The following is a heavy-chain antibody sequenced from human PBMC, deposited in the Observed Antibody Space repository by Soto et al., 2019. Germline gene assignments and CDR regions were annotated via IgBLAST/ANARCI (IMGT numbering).Heavy chain of an antibody. V-gene: IGHV3-23*01. J-gene: IGHJ4*02. CDR3: ANAIAVAGRVDY. Sequence: EVQLLESGGGLVQPGGSLRLSCAASGFTFSSYAMSWVRQAPGKGLEWVSAISGSGGSTYYADSVKGRFTISRDNSKNTLYLQMNSLRAEDTAVYYCANAIAVAGRVDYWGQGTLVTVSS. D-gene: IGHD6-19*01. CDR2: ISGSGGST. CDR1: GFTFSSYA.